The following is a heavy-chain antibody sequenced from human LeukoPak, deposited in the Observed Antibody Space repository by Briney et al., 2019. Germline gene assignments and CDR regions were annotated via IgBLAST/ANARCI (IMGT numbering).Heavy chain of an antibody. CDR3: AKVRYQLLYGSLDY. CDR2: ISGSGRST. CDR1: GFTFISYA. V-gene: IGHV3-23*01. D-gene: IGHD2-2*02. J-gene: IGHJ4*02. Sequence: GGSLRLSCAASGFTFISYAMIWVGQAPGKGLEWVSAISGSGRSTFYADSVKGRFTISRDNSKNTLYLQMDSLRPDDTAVYYCAKVRYQLLYGSLDYWGQGTLVTVSS.